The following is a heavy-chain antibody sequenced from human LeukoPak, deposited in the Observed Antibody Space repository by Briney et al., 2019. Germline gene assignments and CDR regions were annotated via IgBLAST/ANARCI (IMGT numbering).Heavy chain of an antibody. V-gene: IGHV3-30*02. CDR2: IRYDGSNK. CDR3: AKVPLSSGYEGGFYWYFDL. Sequence: GGSLRLSCAASGFTFSSYGMHWVRQAPGKGLEWVAFIRYDGSNKYYADSVKGRFTISRDNSKNTLYLQMNSLRAEDTAVYYCAKVPLSSGYEGGFYWYFDLWGRGTLVTVSS. J-gene: IGHJ2*01. D-gene: IGHD5-12*01. CDR1: GFTFSSYG.